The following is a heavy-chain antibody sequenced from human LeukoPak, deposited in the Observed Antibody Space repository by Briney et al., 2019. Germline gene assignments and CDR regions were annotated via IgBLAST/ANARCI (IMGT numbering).Heavy chain of an antibody. Sequence: ASVKVSCKASGYTFTGYYMHWVRQAPGQGHEWMGWINPNSGGTNYAQKFQGRFTMTRDTSISTAYMELSRLRSDDTAVYYCARDSRSSGWYSQTYGMDVWGQGTTVTVSS. CDR1: GYTFTGYY. J-gene: IGHJ6*02. CDR3: ARDSRSSGWYSQTYGMDV. D-gene: IGHD6-19*01. CDR2: INPNSGGT. V-gene: IGHV1-2*02.